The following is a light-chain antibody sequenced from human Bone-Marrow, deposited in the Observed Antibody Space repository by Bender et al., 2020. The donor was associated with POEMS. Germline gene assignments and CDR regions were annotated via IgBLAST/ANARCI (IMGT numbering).Light chain of an antibody. CDR1: NIGLKS. CDR3: QVWGDHRDV. J-gene: IGLJ2*01. Sequence: SYVLTQPPSVSVAPGKTANITCGGDNIGLKSVHWYQQKPGQAPVLVVYEDRDRPSGIPERFSGSNSGNTATLTIGWVEAGDEADYYCQVWGDHRDVFGGGTKLTVL. V-gene: IGLV3-21*03. CDR2: EDR.